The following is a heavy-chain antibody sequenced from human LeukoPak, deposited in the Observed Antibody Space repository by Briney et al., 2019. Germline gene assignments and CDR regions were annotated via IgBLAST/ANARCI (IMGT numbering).Heavy chain of an antibody. V-gene: IGHV1-69*05. CDR3: ARSARGSYYYYMDV. D-gene: IGHD3-16*01. CDR1: GYTFTSYD. J-gene: IGHJ6*03. Sequence: SVKVSCKASGYTFTSYDINWVRQATGQGLEWMGGIIPIFGTANYAQKFQGRVTITTDESTSTAYMELSSLRSEDTAVYYCARSARGSYYYYMDVWGKGTTVTVSS. CDR2: IIPIFGTA.